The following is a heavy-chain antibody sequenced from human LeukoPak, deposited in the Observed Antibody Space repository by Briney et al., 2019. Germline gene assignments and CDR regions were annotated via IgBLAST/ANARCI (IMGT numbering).Heavy chain of an antibody. Sequence: GGSLRLSCAASGFTFSNYGMHWVRQAPGKGLEWVAFIRYDGSNKYYVDSVKGRFTISRDNAKNSLYLQMNSLRAEDTAVYYCARGDRIGDYWGQGTLVTVSS. CDR2: IRYDGSNK. J-gene: IGHJ4*02. CDR1: GFTFSNYG. D-gene: IGHD2-21*02. V-gene: IGHV3-30*02. CDR3: ARGDRIGDY.